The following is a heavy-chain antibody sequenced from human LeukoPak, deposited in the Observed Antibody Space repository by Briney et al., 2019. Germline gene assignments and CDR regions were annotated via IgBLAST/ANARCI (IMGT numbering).Heavy chain of an antibody. CDR3: ARLRERWLHSNAFDY. J-gene: IGHJ4*02. CDR1: GGSISDYY. Sequence: SETLSLTCTVSGGSISDYYWSWIRQPPGKGLEWIGCVYYSGGTSYNPSLKSRVTISVDTSKNQFSLNLSSVTAADTAVYYCARLRERWLHSNAFDYWGQGTLVTVSS. CDR2: VYYSGGT. V-gene: IGHV4-59*08. D-gene: IGHD5-24*01.